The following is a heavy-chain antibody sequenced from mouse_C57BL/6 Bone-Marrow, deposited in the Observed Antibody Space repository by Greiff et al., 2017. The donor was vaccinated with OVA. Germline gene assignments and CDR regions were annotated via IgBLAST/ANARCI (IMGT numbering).Heavy chain of an antibody. CDR1: GYSFTGYF. CDR2: INPYNGDT. J-gene: IGHJ3*01. V-gene: IGHV1-20*01. D-gene: IGHD2-2*01. CDR3: ARWFGQFAY. Sequence: VQLKESGPELVKPGDSVKISCKASGYSFTGYFMNWVMQSHGKSLEWIGRINPYNGDTFYNQKFKGKATLTVDKSSSTAHMELRSLTSEDSAVYYCARWFGQFAYWGQGTLVTVSA.